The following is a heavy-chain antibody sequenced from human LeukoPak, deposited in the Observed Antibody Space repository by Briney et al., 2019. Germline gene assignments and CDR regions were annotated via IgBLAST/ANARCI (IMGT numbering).Heavy chain of an antibody. CDR3: ARHAYGGANPYYFDY. V-gene: IGHV4-59*08. J-gene: IGHJ4*02. D-gene: IGHD4-23*01. CDR1: GGSISSYY. Sequence: SETLSLTCTVSGGSISSYYWSWIRQPPGKGLEWIGYIYYSGSTNYNPSLKSRVTISVDTSKNQFSLKVSSVTAADTAVYYCARHAYGGANPYYFDYWGQGTLVTVSS. CDR2: IYYSGST.